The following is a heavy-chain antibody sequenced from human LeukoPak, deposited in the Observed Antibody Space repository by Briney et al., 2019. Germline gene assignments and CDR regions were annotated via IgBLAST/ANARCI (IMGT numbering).Heavy chain of an antibody. J-gene: IGHJ5*02. V-gene: IGHV4-59*01. Sequence: SETLSLTCAVYGGSFSGYYWSWIRQPPGKGLEWIGYIYYSGSTNYNPSLKSRVTISVDTSKNQFSLKLSSVTAADTAVYYCARDRFGELLPNWFDPWGQGTLVTVSS. CDR2: IYYSGST. CDR3: ARDRFGELLPNWFDP. CDR1: GGSFSGYY. D-gene: IGHD3-10*01.